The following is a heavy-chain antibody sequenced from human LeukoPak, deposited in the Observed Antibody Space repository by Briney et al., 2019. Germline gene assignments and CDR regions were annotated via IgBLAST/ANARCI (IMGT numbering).Heavy chain of an antibody. Sequence: GGSLRLSCAASGFTFSSYGMHWVRQAPGKGLEWVASISHDGSNKYYADSVRGRFTISRDNSKNTLYLQMNSLRAEDTAVYSCAKEAYYYDSRGYHSYYYYGMDVWGQGTTVTVSS. V-gene: IGHV3-30*18. D-gene: IGHD3-22*01. CDR2: ISHDGSNK. CDR1: GFTFSSYG. J-gene: IGHJ6*02. CDR3: AKEAYYYDSRGYHSYYYYGMDV.